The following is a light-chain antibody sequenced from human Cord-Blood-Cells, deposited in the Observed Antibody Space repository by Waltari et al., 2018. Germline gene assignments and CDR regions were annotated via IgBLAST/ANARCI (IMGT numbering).Light chain of an antibody. J-gene: IGKJ1*01. CDR2: GAS. V-gene: IGKV3-15*01. CDR1: QSVSSN. CDR3: QQYNNWPRT. Sequence: IVMTQSPATLSVSPGERATLSCRASQSVSSNLAWYQQKPGQAPRLLIYGASTRATGIPARFSGSGSGTEFTLTISSLQSEDFAVYYCQQYNNWPRTFGQGTKVKSN.